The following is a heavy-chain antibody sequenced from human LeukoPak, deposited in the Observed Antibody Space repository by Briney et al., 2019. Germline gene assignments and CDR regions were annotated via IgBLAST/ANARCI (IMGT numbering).Heavy chain of an antibody. J-gene: IGHJ3*01. CDR2: MRGGGAGA. Sequence: GGSLRLSCAASGFTFTNYAMNWVRQAPGTGLEWVAFMRGGGAGARYADAAKGRFTISRDNSKNTLYLHMNTLRVEDTATYYCAKCSASYGNDALDVWGQGTVVIVSS. V-gene: IGHV3-23*01. CDR1: GFTFTNYA. CDR3: AKCSASYGNDALDV. D-gene: IGHD3-10*02.